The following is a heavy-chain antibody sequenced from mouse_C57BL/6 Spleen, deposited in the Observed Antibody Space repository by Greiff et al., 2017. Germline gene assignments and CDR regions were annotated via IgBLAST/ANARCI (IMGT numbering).Heavy chain of an antibody. J-gene: IGHJ3*01. CDR2: LDPETGGT. Sequence: LVESGAELVRPGASVTLSCKASGYTFTDYEMHWVKQTPVHGLEWIGALDPETGGTAYNQKFKGKAMLTADKSSSTAYMELRSLTSEDSAVYYCTRGGYSAWFAYWGQGTLVTVSA. V-gene: IGHV1-15*01. CDR3: TRGGYSAWFAY. D-gene: IGHD2-2*01. CDR1: GYTFTDYE.